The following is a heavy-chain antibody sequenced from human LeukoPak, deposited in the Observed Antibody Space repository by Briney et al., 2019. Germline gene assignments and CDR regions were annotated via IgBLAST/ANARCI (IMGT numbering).Heavy chain of an antibody. CDR1: GFTFSSYS. CDR3: ARDDIVVVPAAMSRALDI. J-gene: IGHJ3*02. CDR2: ISGSSSYI. V-gene: IGHV3-21*01. D-gene: IGHD2-2*01. Sequence: PGGSLRLSCAAPGFTFSSYSMNWVRQAPGKGLEWVSSISGSSSYIYYADSVKGRFTISRDNAKNSLYLQMNSLRAEDTAVYYCARDDIVVVPAAMSRALDIWGQGTMVTVSS.